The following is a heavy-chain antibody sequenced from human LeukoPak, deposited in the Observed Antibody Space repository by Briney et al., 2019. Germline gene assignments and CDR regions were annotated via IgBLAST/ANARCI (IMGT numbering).Heavy chain of an antibody. D-gene: IGHD3-22*01. CDR3: ATGGYYDSSGYPYNWFDP. CDR1: GYTLTELS. CDR2: FDPEDGET. V-gene: IGHV1-24*01. Sequence: ASVKVSCKVSGYTLTELSMHWVRQAPGKGPEWMGGFDPEDGETIYAQKFQGRVTMTEDTSTDTAYMELSSLRSEDTAVYYCATGGYYDSSGYPYNWFDPWGQGTLVTVSS. J-gene: IGHJ5*02.